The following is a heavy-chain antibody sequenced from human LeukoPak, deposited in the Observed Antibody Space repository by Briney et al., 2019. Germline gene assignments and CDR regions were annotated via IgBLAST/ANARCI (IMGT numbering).Heavy chain of an antibody. V-gene: IGHV5-51*01. CDR2: IYPDDFDT. CDR3: ARHFGYDNWFDP. J-gene: IGHJ5*02. Sequence: GESLKISCKGSGYNFTRYWIAWVRQLPGKGLEWMGIIYPDDFDTRYSPTFQGQVTISVDNSISTAYLQWSSLKASDTAMYYCARHFGYDNWFDPWGQGTLVTVSS. CDR1: GYNFTRYW. D-gene: IGHD3-16*01.